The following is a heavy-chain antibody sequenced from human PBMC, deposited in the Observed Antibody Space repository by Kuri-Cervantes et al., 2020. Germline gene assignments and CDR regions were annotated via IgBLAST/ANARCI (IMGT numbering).Heavy chain of an antibody. CDR2: IYYSGST. Sequence: GSLRLSCTVSGGSISSYYWSWIRQPPGKGLEWIGYIYYSGSTNYNPSLKSRVTISVDTSKNQFSLKLSSVTAADTAAYYCARDLGTAGVVTWGQGTLVTVSS. D-gene: IGHD6-13*01. CDR3: ARDLGTAGVVT. V-gene: IGHV4-59*13. J-gene: IGHJ5*02. CDR1: GGSISSYY.